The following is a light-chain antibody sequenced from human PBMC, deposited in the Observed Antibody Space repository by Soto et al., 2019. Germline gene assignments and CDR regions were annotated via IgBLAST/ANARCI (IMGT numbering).Light chain of an antibody. V-gene: IGLV2-23*01. CDR1: NSDVGSYNL. Sequence: QSVLTQPASVSGSPGQSITISCTGTNSDVGSYNLVSWFQQEPGKAPKLLIYEGTKRPSGVSNRFSGSKSGNTASLTISGLQAEDEADYYCCSYAGGRTFVIFGGGTQLTVL. CDR3: CSYAGGRTFVI. CDR2: EGT. J-gene: IGLJ2*01.